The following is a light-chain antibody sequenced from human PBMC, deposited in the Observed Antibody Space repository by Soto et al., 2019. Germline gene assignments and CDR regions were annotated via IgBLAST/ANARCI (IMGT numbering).Light chain of an antibody. CDR2: HAS. CDR3: QQYYMYSYT. Sequence: DIQMTQPSTLSASVGDRVTLHCRASQSISTYLAWYQQKPGKAPKVLIYHASNLESGVPSRFSGGGSGTECTLTISSLQPDDFAAYYCQQYYMYSYTFGQGTKLDIK. CDR1: QSISTY. V-gene: IGKV1-5*01. J-gene: IGKJ2*01.